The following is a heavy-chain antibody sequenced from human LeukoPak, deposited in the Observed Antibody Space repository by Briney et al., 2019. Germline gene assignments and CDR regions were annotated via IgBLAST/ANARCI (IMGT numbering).Heavy chain of an antibody. CDR1: GSTLSSYA. CDR2: ISDTGNT. V-gene: IGHV3-23*01. CDR3: AKAPVTTCRGAFCYPFDY. Sequence: ARSLRLSCAPAGSTLSSYAMSCVRQPPGNGREWVSAISDTGNTYHADSVQGRFTSSRNRSKTPLFLQMNRLRPETPPVYTLAKAPVTTCRGAFCYPFDYWGLGTVVSVSS. J-gene: IGHJ4*02. D-gene: IGHD2-15*01.